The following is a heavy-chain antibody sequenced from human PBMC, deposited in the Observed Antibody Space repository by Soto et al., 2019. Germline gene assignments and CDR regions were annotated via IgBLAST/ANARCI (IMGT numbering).Heavy chain of an antibody. Sequence: PGESLKISCKGSGYSFTKYWIGWVRQMPGKGLEWMATIYPDESDTRYSPSFQGQVTISADKSISTAYLQWSSLKASDTAMYYCVRMGFSVVYYLWYYYDRKDFWGQGSTDTVSS. D-gene: IGHD3-22*01. V-gene: IGHV5-51*01. J-gene: IGHJ6*02. CDR2: IYPDESDT. CDR1: GYSFTKYW. CDR3: VRMGFSVVYYLWYYYDRKDF.